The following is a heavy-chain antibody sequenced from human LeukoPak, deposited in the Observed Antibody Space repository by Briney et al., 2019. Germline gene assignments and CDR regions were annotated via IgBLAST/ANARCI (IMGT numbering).Heavy chain of an antibody. V-gene: IGHV1-8*01. D-gene: IGHD3-22*01. CDR2: MNPNSGNT. J-gene: IGHJ3*02. CDR3: ARNYYDSSGYYGTESAFDI. Sequence: ASVKVSCKASGYTFTSYDINWVRQATGQGLEWMGWMNPNSGNTGYAQKFQGRVTMTRNTSISTAYMELSSLRSEDTAVYYCARNYYDSSGYYGTESAFDIWGQGTMVTVSS. CDR1: GYTFTSYD.